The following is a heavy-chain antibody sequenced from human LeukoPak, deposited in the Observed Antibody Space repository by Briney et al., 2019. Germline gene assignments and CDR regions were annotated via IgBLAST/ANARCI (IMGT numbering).Heavy chain of an antibody. CDR3: ARLGNWGGNAFDI. Sequence: GGSLRLSCAASGFTFSTYWMSWVRQAPGKGLEWVANIKQDESEKYYVDAVKGRFTISRDNAKNSLYLQMNSLRAEDTAVYYCARLGNWGGNAFDIWGQGTMVTVSS. D-gene: IGHD7-27*01. V-gene: IGHV3-7*01. J-gene: IGHJ3*02. CDR2: IKQDESEK. CDR1: GFTFSTYW.